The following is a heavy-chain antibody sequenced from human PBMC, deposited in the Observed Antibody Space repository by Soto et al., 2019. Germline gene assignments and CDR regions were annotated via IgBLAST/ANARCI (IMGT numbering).Heavy chain of an antibody. D-gene: IGHD6-6*01. CDR3: ARRGFKQLVDY. J-gene: IGHJ4*02. Sequence: PSETLSLTCTVSGGSISSSSYYWGWIRQPPGKGLEWIGSIYYSGSTYYNPSLKSRVTISVDTSKNQFSLKLSSVTAADTAVYYCARRGFKQLVDYWGQGTLVTVSS. V-gene: IGHV4-39*01. CDR2: IYYSGST. CDR1: GGSISSSSYY.